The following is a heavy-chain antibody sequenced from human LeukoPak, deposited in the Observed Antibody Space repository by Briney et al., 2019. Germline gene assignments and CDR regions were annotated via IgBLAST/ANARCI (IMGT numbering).Heavy chain of an antibody. V-gene: IGHV4-59*01. CDR1: GGSISSYY. CDR2: IYYSGST. Sequence: SGTLSLTCTVSGGSISSYYWSWIRQPPGKGLEWIGYIYYSGSTNYNPSLKSRVTISVDTSKNQFSLKLSSVTAADTAVYYCARERGRYFDYWGQGTLVTVSS. CDR3: ARERGRYFDY. J-gene: IGHJ4*02. D-gene: IGHD1-26*01.